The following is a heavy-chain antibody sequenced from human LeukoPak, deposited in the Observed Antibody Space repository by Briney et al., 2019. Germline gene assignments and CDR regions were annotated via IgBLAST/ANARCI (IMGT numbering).Heavy chain of an antibody. V-gene: IGHV1-8*01. Sequence: GASVKVSCKASGYTFTSYDISWVRQATGQGLEWMGWMNPNSGNTGYAQKFQGRVTMTRNTSISTAYMGLSSLRSEDTAVYYCASRRVGSSSPRSFDYWGQGTLVTVSS. CDR3: ASRRVGSSSPRSFDY. J-gene: IGHJ4*02. CDR2: MNPNSGNT. D-gene: IGHD6-13*01. CDR1: GYTFTSYD.